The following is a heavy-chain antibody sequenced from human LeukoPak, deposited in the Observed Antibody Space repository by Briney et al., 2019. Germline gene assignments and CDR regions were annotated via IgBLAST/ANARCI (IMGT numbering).Heavy chain of an antibody. Sequence: ASVKVSCKASGYTFTRYGFSWVRQAPGQGLEWMGWISSNNGNTKYAQKLQGRVTMTADTTTSTAYMELRSLRSDDTAVYYCARAQGSYPFDYWGQGTLVTVSS. D-gene: IGHD1-26*01. V-gene: IGHV1-18*01. J-gene: IGHJ4*02. CDR1: GYTFTRYG. CDR2: ISSNNGNT. CDR3: ARAQGSYPFDY.